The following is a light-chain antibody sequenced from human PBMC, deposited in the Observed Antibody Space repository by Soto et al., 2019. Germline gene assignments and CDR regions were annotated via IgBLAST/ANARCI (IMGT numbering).Light chain of an antibody. Sequence: QSALTQPPSASGSPGQSVTISCTGTSSDVGAYNYVSWYQQHPGKAPKLMIYEVTKRPSGVPDRFSGSKSGNTASLTVSGLQAEDEADYYCSSYADSISVLFDGGTKVTVL. V-gene: IGLV2-8*01. J-gene: IGLJ3*02. CDR1: SSDVGAYNY. CDR2: EVT. CDR3: SSYADSISVL.